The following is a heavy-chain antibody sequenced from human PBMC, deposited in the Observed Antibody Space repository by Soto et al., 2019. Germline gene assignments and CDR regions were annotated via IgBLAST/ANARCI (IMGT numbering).Heavy chain of an antibody. Sequence: ASVKVSCKASGYTFTSYGISWLRQAPGQGLEGMGWISAYNGNTNYAQKLQGRVTMTTDTSTSTAYMELRSLRSDDTAVYYCARDRGSSWYVGIYYYYGMDVWGQGTMVTVSS. CDR1: GYTFTSYG. CDR2: ISAYNGNT. D-gene: IGHD6-13*01. CDR3: ARDRGSSWYVGIYYYYGMDV. J-gene: IGHJ6*02. V-gene: IGHV1-18*01.